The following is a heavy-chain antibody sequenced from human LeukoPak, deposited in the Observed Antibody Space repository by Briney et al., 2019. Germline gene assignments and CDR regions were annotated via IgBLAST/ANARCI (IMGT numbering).Heavy chain of an antibody. CDR3: ARAEGRRDSYNHFDY. J-gene: IGHJ4*02. D-gene: IGHD5-24*01. Sequence: SETLSLTCAVYGGSFSGYYWSWIRQPPGKGLEWIGEINHSGSTNYNPSLKSRVTISVDTSKNQFSLKLSSVTAADTAVYYCARAEGRRDSYNHFDYWGQGTLVTVSS. CDR1: GGSFSGYY. CDR2: INHSGST. V-gene: IGHV4-34*01.